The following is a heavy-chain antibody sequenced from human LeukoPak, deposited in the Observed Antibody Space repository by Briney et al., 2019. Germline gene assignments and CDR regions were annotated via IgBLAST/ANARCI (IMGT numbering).Heavy chain of an antibody. V-gene: IGHV1-3*01. CDR1: GYTFTSYA. Sequence: GASVKVSCKASGYTFTSYAMHWVRQAPGQRPEWMGWINAGNGNTKYSQKFQGRVTITADESTSTAYMELSSLRSEDTAVYYCARGDLAGATTYYYYGMDVWGQGTTVTVSS. CDR2: INAGNGNT. CDR3: ARGDLAGATTYYYYGMDV. J-gene: IGHJ6*02. D-gene: IGHD1-26*01.